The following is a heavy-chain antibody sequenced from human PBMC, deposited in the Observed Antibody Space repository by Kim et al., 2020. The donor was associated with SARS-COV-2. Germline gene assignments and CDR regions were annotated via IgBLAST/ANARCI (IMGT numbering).Heavy chain of an antibody. D-gene: IGHD1-26*01. CDR3: ARDKRNVVRVPGSCMDV. Sequence: ASVKVSCKASGYTFTSYYMHWVRQAPGQGLEWMGIINPSGGSTSYAQKFQGRVTMTRDTSTSTVYMELSSLRSEDTAVYYCARDKRNVVRVPGSCMDVWGQGTTVTVSS. CDR2: INPSGGST. J-gene: IGHJ6*02. V-gene: IGHV1-46*01. CDR1: GYTFTSYY.